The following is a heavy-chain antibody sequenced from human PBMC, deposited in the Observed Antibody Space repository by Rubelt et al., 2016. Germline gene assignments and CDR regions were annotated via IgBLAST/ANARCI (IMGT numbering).Heavy chain of an antibody. D-gene: IGHD5-18*01. J-gene: IGHJ4*02. V-gene: IGHV4-59*08. CDR2: IYYSGST. Sequence: QLQLQESGPGPVKPSETLSLTCTVSGGSISSYYWSWIRQPPGKGLEWIGYIYYSGSTDYNPSLKSRVTISVDTSKNQFSLKLSSVTAADSAVYYCAGHYGYSYGALDYWGQGTLVTVSS. CDR3: AGHYGYSYGALDY. CDR1: GGSISSYY.